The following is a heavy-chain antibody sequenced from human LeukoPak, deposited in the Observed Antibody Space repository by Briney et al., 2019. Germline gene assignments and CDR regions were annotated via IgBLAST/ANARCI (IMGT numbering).Heavy chain of an antibody. D-gene: IGHD2-2*01. Sequence: SETLSLTCTVSGRYISSYYWSWIRQPPGKGLEWIGYIFNSGSTNYNPSLKSRVTISVDTSKNQFSLKLSSVTAADTAVYFCALGDCSSTSCYVFDYWGQGTLVTVSS. CDR3: ALGDCSSTSCYVFDY. CDR1: GRYISSYY. J-gene: IGHJ4*02. CDR2: IFNSGST. V-gene: IGHV4-59*01.